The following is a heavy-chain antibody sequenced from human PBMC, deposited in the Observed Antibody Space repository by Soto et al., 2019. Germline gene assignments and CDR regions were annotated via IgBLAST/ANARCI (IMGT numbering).Heavy chain of an antibody. D-gene: IGHD3-10*01. V-gene: IGHV4-30-2*01. CDR3: ARGITMVRGVTRWFDP. Sequence: SETLSHTCAFSGCSISSGGYFWSWIRQPPGKGLEWIGYIYHSGSTNYNPSLKSRVTISVDTSKNQFSLKLSSVTAADTAVYYCARGITMVRGVTRWFDPWGQGTLVTVSS. J-gene: IGHJ5*02. CDR1: GCSISSGGYF. CDR2: IYHSGST.